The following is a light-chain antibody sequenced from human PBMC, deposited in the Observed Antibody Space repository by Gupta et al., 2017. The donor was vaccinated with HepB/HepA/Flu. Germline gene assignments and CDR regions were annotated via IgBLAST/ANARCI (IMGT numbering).Light chain of an antibody. J-gene: IGKJ1*01. CDR2: DAS. V-gene: IGKV3-11*01. Sequence: EIVLTQSPAPLSLCPGERATLSCRASQSVSSYLAWYQQKPGQAPRLLIYDASNRATGIPARFSGSGSGTDFTLTISSPEPEDFAVYYCQQRSNWPGTFGQGTKVEIK. CDR3: QQRSNWPGT. CDR1: QSVSSY.